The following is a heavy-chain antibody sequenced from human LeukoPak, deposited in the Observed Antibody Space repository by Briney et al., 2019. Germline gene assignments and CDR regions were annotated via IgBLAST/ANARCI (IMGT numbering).Heavy chain of an antibody. CDR3: AMITGTADY. CDR1: GFTFDDYA. Sequence: GGSLRLSCAASGFTFDDYAMHWVRQARGKGLEWVSLISGDGGSTYYADSVKGRFTISRDNSKNSPYLQINSLRTEDTALYYCAMITGTADYWGQGTLVTVSS. J-gene: IGHJ4*02. D-gene: IGHD1-20*01. CDR2: ISGDGGST. V-gene: IGHV3-43*02.